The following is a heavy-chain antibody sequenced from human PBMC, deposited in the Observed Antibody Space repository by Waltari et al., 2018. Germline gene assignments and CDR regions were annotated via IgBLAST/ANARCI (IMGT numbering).Heavy chain of an antibody. CDR3: ARMGGEVPAAIVDY. CDR1: GGSISSGSYY. V-gene: IGHV4-61*02. Sequence: QVQLQESGPGLVKPSQTLSLTCTVSGGSISSGSYYWRWIRQPAGKGLEWIGRIYTSGSTNYNPSLKSRVTISVDTSKNQFSLKLSSVTAADTAVYYCARMGGEVPAAIVDYWGQGTLVTVSS. D-gene: IGHD2-2*01. CDR2: IYTSGST. J-gene: IGHJ4*02.